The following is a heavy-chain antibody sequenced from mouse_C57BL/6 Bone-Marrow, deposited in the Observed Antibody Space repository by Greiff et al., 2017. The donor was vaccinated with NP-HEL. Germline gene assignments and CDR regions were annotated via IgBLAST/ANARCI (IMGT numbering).Heavy chain of an antibody. CDR2: IYPGSGNT. D-gene: IGHD2-12*01. Sequence: QVQLQQSGAELVRPGASVKLSCKASGYTFTDYYINWVKQRPGQGLEWIARIYPGSGNTYYNEKFKGKATLTAEKSSSTAYMQLSSLTSEDSAVYFCGYAWFAYWGQGTLVTVSA. CDR3: GYAWFAY. CDR1: GYTFTDYY. V-gene: IGHV1-76*01. J-gene: IGHJ3*01.